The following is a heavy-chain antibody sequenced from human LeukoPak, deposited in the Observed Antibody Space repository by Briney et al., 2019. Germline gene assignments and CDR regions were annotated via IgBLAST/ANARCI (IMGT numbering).Heavy chain of an antibody. CDR2: IYYSGST. D-gene: IGHD6-13*01. CDR3: ARVTGYSSSWYEYNWFDP. CDR1: GGAISSSSYY. J-gene: IGHJ5*02. Sequence: SETLSLTCSVSGGAISSSSYYWGWRRQPQGKGLEWIGSIYYSGSTYYNPSLKSRVTISVDTSKNQFSLKLSSVTAADTAVYYCARVTGYSSSWYEYNWFDPWGQGTLVTVSS. V-gene: IGHV4-39*07.